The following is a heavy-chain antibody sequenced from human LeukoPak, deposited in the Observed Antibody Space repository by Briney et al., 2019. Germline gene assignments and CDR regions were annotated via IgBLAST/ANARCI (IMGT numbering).Heavy chain of an antibody. CDR3: VKGRISEDGLDF. CDR2: ISSSGNT. J-gene: IGHJ4*02. Sequence: GGSLRLSCAASGFTFSRSAMTWVRQTPGKGLDWVSSISSSGNTYYADSVKGRFTISRDNSKNMLYLQMNGLRAEDTAVYYCVKGRISEDGLDFWGQGTLVTVSS. D-gene: IGHD6-13*01. CDR1: GFTFSRSA. V-gene: IGHV3-23*01.